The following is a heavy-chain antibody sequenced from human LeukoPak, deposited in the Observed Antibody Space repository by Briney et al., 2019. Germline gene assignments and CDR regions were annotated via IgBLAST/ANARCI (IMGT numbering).Heavy chain of an antibody. V-gene: IGHV4-59*01. CDR1: GGSISSYY. D-gene: IGHD6-19*01. CDR3: AREKDRYSSGWYGAFDI. J-gene: IGHJ3*02. CDR2: IYYSGST. Sequence: SETLSLTCTVSGGSISSYYWSWIRQPPGKGLEWIGYIYYSGSTNYNPSLKSRVTISVDTSKNQFSLKLSSVTAADTAVYYCAREKDRYSSGWYGAFDIWGQGTMVTVSS.